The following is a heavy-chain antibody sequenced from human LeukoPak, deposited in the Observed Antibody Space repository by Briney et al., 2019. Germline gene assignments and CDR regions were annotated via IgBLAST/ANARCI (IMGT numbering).Heavy chain of an antibody. Sequence: PGRSLRLSCAASGFTFSSYAMHWVRQAPGKGLEWVAVISYDGSNKYYADSVKGRFTISRDNSKNTLYLQINSLRAEDTAVYYCATYGDRPPFDYWGQGTLVTVSS. CDR3: ATYGDRPPFDY. CDR2: ISYDGSNK. J-gene: IGHJ4*02. V-gene: IGHV3-30-3*01. D-gene: IGHD4-17*01. CDR1: GFTFSSYA.